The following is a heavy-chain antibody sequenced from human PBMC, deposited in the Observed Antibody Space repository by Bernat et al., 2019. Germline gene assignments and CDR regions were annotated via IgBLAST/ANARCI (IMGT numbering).Heavy chain of an antibody. CDR3: ATRPPSPHPYCSTTSCPLFSY. V-gene: IGHV3-23*01. J-gene: IGHJ4*02. CDR1: GFSFSSHA. CDR2: IHANGGST. D-gene: IGHD2-2*01. Sequence: EVQLLESGGGVVQPGGSLRLSCAASGFSFSSHAMTWVRQAPGKGLEWVSIIHANGGSTYCADSVKGRFTISRDNSKNTLYLQMNSLTTEDTALYYCATRPPSPHPYCSTTSCPLFSYWGQGTLVTVSS.